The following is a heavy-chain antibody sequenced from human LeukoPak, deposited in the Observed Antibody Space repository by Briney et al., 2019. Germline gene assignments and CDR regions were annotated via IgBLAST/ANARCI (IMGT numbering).Heavy chain of an antibody. V-gene: IGHV3-21*01. Sequence: TGGSLRLSCAASGFTFSRYSMNWLRQAPGKGLEWVSSIGSSSNYIYYADSVKGRFTISRDNAKNSLYLQMNSLRAEDTAVYYCASGYDSSGYLFQHWGQGTLVTVSS. CDR1: GFTFSRYS. CDR3: ASGYDSSGYLFQH. D-gene: IGHD3-22*01. J-gene: IGHJ1*01. CDR2: IGSSSNYI.